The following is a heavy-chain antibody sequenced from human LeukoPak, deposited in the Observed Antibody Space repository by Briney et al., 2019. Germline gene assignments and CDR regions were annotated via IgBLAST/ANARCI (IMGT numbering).Heavy chain of an antibody. Sequence: GGSLRLSCAASGFTFSSYWMSWVRQAPGKGLEWVANIKQDGSEKYYVDSVKGRFTISGDNAKNSLYLQMNSLRAEDTAVYYCARCDWDYGAQIADWGQGTLVTVSS. D-gene: IGHD4-17*01. V-gene: IGHV3-7*01. CDR1: GFTFSSYW. CDR2: IKQDGSEK. J-gene: IGHJ4*02. CDR3: ARCDWDYGAQIAD.